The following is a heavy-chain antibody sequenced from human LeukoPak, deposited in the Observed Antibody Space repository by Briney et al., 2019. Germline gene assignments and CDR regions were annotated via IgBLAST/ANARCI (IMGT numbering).Heavy chain of an antibody. Sequence: GASVKVSCKASGYTFTTHYMHWVRQAPGQGLEWMGVINPSGLWSSSAQKFQGRVTMTRDTSTSTDYMELSRMRSDDTAVYYCARDGDTSGYSDWGQGTLVTVSS. CDR2: INPSGLWS. CDR1: GYTFTTHY. J-gene: IGHJ4*02. V-gene: IGHV1-46*01. CDR3: ARDGDTSGYSD. D-gene: IGHD3-22*01.